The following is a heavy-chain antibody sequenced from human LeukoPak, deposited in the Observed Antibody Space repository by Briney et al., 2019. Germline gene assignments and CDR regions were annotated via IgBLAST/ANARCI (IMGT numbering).Heavy chain of an antibody. Sequence: ASVKVSCKASRYIFTSYYIHWMRQAPGQGLEWMGWINPNSGGTNYAQKFQDRVTMTGDTSISTAYMELSRLRSDDTAVYYCARDRGSSWYVDYWGQGTLVAVSS. CDR2: INPNSGGT. J-gene: IGHJ4*02. V-gene: IGHV1-2*02. CDR3: ARDRGSSWYVDY. D-gene: IGHD6-13*01. CDR1: RYIFTSYY.